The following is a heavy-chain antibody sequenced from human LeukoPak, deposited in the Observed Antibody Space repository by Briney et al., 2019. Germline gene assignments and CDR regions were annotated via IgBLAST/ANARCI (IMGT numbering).Heavy chain of an antibody. CDR3: ARVARDSSGYYYVPDAFDI. V-gene: IGHV3-21*01. J-gene: IGHJ3*02. CDR1: GFTFNNYN. CDR2: ISSSSSYI. Sequence: GSLRLSCAASGFTFNNYNMNWVRQAPGKGLEWVSSISSSSSYIYYADSVKGRFTISRDNAKNSLYLQMNSLRAEDTAVYYCARVARDSSGYYYVPDAFDIWGQGTMVTVSS. D-gene: IGHD3-22*01.